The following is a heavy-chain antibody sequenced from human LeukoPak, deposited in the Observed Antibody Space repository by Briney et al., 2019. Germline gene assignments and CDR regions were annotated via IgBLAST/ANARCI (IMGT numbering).Heavy chain of an antibody. CDR1: GFTFDDYA. CDR2: ISWNSGSI. V-gene: IGHV3-9*01. J-gene: IGHJ5*02. Sequence: PGGSLRLSCAASGFTFDDYAMHWVRHAPGKGLEWVSGISWNSGSIGYADSVKGRFTISRDNAKNSLYLQMNSLRAEDTALYYCAKDPIPYSSRGNWFDPWGQGTLVTVSS. D-gene: IGHD6-13*01. CDR3: AKDPIPYSSRGNWFDP.